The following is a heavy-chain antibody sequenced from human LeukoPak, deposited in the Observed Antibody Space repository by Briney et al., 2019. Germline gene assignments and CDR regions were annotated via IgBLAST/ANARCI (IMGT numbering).Heavy chain of an antibody. Sequence: ASVKVSCKASGYTFTSYDINWVRHATGQGLEWMGWMNPNSGNTGYAQKFQGRVTMTRNTSISTAYMELSSLRSEDTAVYYCARGQGQETFDWFPRWVYYYYMDVWGKGTTVTVSS. CDR1: GYTFTSYD. D-gene: IGHD3-9*01. V-gene: IGHV1-8*01. CDR2: MNPNSGNT. CDR3: ARGQGQETFDWFPRWVYYYYMDV. J-gene: IGHJ6*03.